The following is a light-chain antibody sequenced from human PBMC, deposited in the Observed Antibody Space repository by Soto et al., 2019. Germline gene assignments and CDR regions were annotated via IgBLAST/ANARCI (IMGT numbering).Light chain of an antibody. V-gene: IGKV3-15*01. CDR2: GAS. CDR1: QSVSSSY. Sequence: EIVLTQSPGTLSLSPGERATLSCRASQSVSSSYLAWYQQKPGQAPRLLIYGASTRATGFPARFSGSGSGTEFTLTISSLQSEDFAVYFCYQYNNWPTFGQGTKVDIK. J-gene: IGKJ1*01. CDR3: YQYNNWPT.